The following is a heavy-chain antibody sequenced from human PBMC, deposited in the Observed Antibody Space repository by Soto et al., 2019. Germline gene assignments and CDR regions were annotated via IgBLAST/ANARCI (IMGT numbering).Heavy chain of an antibody. CDR3: ARDFSGWFDP. CDR1: GGTFSSYA. D-gene: IGHD3-10*01. CDR2: IIPIFGTA. J-gene: IGHJ5*02. Sequence: QVQLVQSGAEVKKPGSSVKVSCKASGGTFSSYAISWVRQAPGQGLEWMGVIIPIFGTANYAQKFQGRVXIPXDESTGAAYVELSSLRSEDTAVYYCARDFSGWFDPWGQGTLVTVSS. V-gene: IGHV1-69*12.